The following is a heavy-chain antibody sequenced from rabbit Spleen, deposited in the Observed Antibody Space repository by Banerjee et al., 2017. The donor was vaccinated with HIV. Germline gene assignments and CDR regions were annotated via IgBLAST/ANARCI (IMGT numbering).Heavy chain of an antibody. CDR3: ARDLVAVIGWNFNL. Sequence: QLKESGGGLVQPGGSLKLSCKASGFTLSSYYMNWVRQAPGKGLEWIGYIDPVFGITYYASWVNGRFSISRENTQNTVYLKMTSLTAADTATYFCARDLVAVIGWNFNLWGPGTLVTVS. V-gene: IGHV1S7*01. CDR1: GFTLSSYY. CDR2: IDPVFGIT. D-gene: IGHD1-1*01. J-gene: IGHJ4*01.